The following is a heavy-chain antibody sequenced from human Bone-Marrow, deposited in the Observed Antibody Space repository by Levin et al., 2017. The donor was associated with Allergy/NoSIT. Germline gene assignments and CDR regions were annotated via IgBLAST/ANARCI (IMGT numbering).Heavy chain of an antibody. CDR2: IYYNGST. V-gene: IGHV4-39*07. J-gene: IGHJ6*02. CDR1: GGSVSSNSYY. Sequence: PSETLSLTCTVSGGSVSSNSYYWGWIRQSPGTGLQWLGNIYYNGSTHYNPSFKSRITISVDTSTDQFSLKLTSVTAADTAVYYCAREEGIAVAGGFYYYGMDFWGQGTTVTVSS. D-gene: IGHD6-19*01. CDR3: AREEGIAVAGGFYYYGMDF.